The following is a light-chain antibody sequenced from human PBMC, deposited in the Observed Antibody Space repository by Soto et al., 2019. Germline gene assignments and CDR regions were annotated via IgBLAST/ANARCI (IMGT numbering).Light chain of an antibody. J-gene: IGLJ1*01. CDR2: EVS. CDR3: GSYTNTITAYV. Sequence: LTQPASVAGSPGQSITISCTGTSSAIGGYNYVSWYQQRPGKAAKVMLYEVSNRPSGVSNRFSGSKSGNTASLTISGLQPEDEADYYCGSYTNTITAYVFGTGTKVTV. V-gene: IGLV2-14*01. CDR1: SSAIGGYNY.